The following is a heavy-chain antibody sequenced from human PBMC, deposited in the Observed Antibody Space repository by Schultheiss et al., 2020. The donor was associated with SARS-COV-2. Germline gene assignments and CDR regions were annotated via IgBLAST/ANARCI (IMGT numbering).Heavy chain of an antibody. Sequence: GGSLRLSCAASGFTFSSYWMSWVRQAPGKGLEWVANMKQDGSEKYYVDSVKGRFTIARDNAKNSLYLQMNSLRAEDTAVYYCARHYYGSGIHTYYDYWGQGTLVTVSS. D-gene: IGHD3-10*01. V-gene: IGHV3-7*03. CDR2: MKQDGSEK. J-gene: IGHJ4*02. CDR3: ARHYYGSGIHTYYDY. CDR1: GFTFSSYW.